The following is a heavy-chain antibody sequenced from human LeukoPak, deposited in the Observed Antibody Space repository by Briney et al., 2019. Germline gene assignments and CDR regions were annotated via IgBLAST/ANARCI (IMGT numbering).Heavy chain of an antibody. Sequence: PSETLSLTCAVYGGFFSGYYWSWIRQPPGKGLEWIGEINHSGSTNYNPSLKSRVTISVDTSKNQFSLKLSSVTAADTAVYYCARLAYYYGSGSYYKSPRGYFDYWGQGTLVTVSS. CDR2: INHSGST. CDR1: GGFFSGYY. J-gene: IGHJ4*02. D-gene: IGHD3-10*01. CDR3: ARLAYYYGSGSYYKSPRGYFDY. V-gene: IGHV4-34*01.